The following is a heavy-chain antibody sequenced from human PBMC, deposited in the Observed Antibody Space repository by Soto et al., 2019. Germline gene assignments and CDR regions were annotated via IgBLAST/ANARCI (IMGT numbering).Heavy chain of an antibody. CDR3: AKDKSPNYDFWSGDAFDI. J-gene: IGHJ3*02. V-gene: IGHV3-23*01. CDR2: ISGRGGST. Sequence: GGSLRLSCAASGFTFSSYAMSWVRQAPGKGLEWVSAISGRGGSTYYADSVKGRFTISRDNSKNTLYLQMNSLRAEDTAVYYCAKDKSPNYDFWSGDAFDIWGQGTMVTVSS. CDR1: GFTFSSYA. D-gene: IGHD3-3*01.